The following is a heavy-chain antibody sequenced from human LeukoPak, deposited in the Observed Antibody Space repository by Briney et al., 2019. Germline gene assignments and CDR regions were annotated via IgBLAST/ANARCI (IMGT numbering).Heavy chain of an antibody. CDR3: ARRLAWFGEYIDP. D-gene: IGHD3-10*01. Sequence: ASVKVSCKASGYTFTSYYMHWVRQAPGQGLEWMGIINPSGGSTSYAQKLQGRVTMTTDTSTSTAYMELRSLRSDDTAVYYCARRLAWFGEYIDPWGQGTLVTVSS. J-gene: IGHJ5*02. V-gene: IGHV1-46*01. CDR1: GYTFTSYY. CDR2: INPSGGST.